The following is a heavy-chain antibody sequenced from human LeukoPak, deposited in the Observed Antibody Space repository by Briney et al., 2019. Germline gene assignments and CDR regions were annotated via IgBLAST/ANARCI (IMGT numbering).Heavy chain of an antibody. V-gene: IGHV4-34*01. CDR3: ARHHLGRRGYSYGGYYYYGMDV. CDR1: GGSFSGYY. Sequence: SETLSLTCAVYGGSFSGYYWSWIRQPPGKGLEWIGEINHSGSTNYNPSLKSRVTISVDTSKNQFSLKLSSVTAADTAVYYCARHHLGRRGYSYGGYYYYGMDVWGQGTTVTVSS. CDR2: INHSGST. D-gene: IGHD5-18*01. J-gene: IGHJ6*02.